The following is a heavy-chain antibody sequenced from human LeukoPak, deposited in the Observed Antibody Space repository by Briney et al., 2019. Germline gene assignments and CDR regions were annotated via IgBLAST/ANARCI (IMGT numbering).Heavy chain of an antibody. CDR1: GGSISSSSFY. CDR3: ARAFTFPNWFDP. CDR2: IYYSGTT. D-gene: IGHD2/OR15-2a*01. V-gene: IGHV4-39*01. Sequence: SETLSLTCTVSGGSISSSSFYWAWIRQPPGKGLEWIGSIYYSGTTYYNPSVKSRVTMSGDTSKKQFSLQLSAVTAADTAVYYCARAFTFPNWFDPWGQGTLVTVSS. J-gene: IGHJ5*02.